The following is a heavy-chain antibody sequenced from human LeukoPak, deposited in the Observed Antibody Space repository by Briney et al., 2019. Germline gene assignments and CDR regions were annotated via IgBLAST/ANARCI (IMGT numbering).Heavy chain of an antibody. Sequence: GGSLRLSCAASGFTFSSYAMHWVRQAPGKGLEWVAVISYDGSNKYYADSVKGRFTISRDNSKNTLYLQMNSLRAEDTAVYYCARAAPVAGIPYFDYWGQGTLVTVSS. J-gene: IGHJ4*02. V-gene: IGHV3-30-3*01. D-gene: IGHD6-19*01. CDR3: ARAAPVAGIPYFDY. CDR1: GFTFSSYA. CDR2: ISYDGSNK.